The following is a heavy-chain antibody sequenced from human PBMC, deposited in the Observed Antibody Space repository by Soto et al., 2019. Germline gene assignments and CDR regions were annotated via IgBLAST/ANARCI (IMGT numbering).Heavy chain of an antibody. Sequence: QVPLVQSGAEVKNPGASVKVSCKASGYTFTSYGISWVRQAPGQGLERMGWISTYNGNTKYAQKLQGRGTMTTDTSTSTAYMELRSLRSDDTAVFYCAREMVRGVGSDYWCQGTLVTVS. CDR2: ISTYNGNT. CDR3: AREMVRGVGSDY. CDR1: GYTFTSYG. V-gene: IGHV1-18*01. D-gene: IGHD3-10*01. J-gene: IGHJ4*02.